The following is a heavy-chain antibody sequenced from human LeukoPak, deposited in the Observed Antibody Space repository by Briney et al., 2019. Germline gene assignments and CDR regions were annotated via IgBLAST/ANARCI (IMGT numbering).Heavy chain of an antibody. CDR1: GFTFSNAW. V-gene: IGHV3-15*01. Sequence: GGSLRLSCAASGFTFSNAWMSWVRQAPGKGLEWVGRIKSNTDGGTTDYAAPVKGRFTISRDDSKNTLYPQMNSLKTEDTAVYYCTTDYDILTGSKKPQSIDYWGQGTLVTVSS. J-gene: IGHJ4*02. CDR3: TTDYDILTGSKKPQSIDY. CDR2: IKSNTDGGTT. D-gene: IGHD3-9*01.